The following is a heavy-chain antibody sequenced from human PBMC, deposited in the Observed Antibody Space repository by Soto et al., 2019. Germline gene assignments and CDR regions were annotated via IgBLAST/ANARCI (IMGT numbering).Heavy chain of an antibody. D-gene: IGHD6-13*01. CDR2: ISASSATI. Sequence: QVQLVESGGDLVKPGGSLRLSCAASGFIFDDYYMTWIRKAPGKGLEWISYISASSATIYYADSVKGRFTVSRDSAKKTLYLQMNTLRVEDSALYYCARYSAPGIEAAEHFFDSWGQRFLVTVS. V-gene: IGHV3-11*01. J-gene: IGHJ4*02. CDR1: GFIFDDYY. CDR3: ARYSAPGIEAAEHFFDS.